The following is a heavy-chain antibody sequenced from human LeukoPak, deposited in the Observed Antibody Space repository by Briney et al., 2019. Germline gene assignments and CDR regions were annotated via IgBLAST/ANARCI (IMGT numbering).Heavy chain of an antibody. J-gene: IGHJ6*03. CDR3: VRIASDYYYYYYMDV. CDR1: GYSFTSYW. Sequence: GESLKISCKGSGYSFTSYWIGWVRQMPGKGLEWMGIIYPGDSDTRYSPSFQGQVTISADKSISTAYLQWSSLKASDTAMYYCVRIASDYYYYYYMDVWGKGTTVTVSS. V-gene: IGHV5-51*01. CDR2: IYPGDSDT. D-gene: IGHD2-21*02.